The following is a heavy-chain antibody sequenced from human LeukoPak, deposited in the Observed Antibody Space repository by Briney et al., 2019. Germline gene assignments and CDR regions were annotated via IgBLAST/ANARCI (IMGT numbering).Heavy chain of an antibody. D-gene: IGHD3-22*01. CDR1: GYTLPSYC. V-gene: IGHV1-18*01. CDR2: IRAHNGNT. CDR3: AREGYYDSSGPIRHFDY. Sequence: ASVQVSCQASGYTLPSYCNSWDRHPPAHGLEWMGSIRAHNGNTNHGQYLQGRVTLTTDTSTSTAYMELRRLRSDDTAVYYCAREGYYDSSGPIRHFDYWGQGTLVSVSS. J-gene: IGHJ4*02.